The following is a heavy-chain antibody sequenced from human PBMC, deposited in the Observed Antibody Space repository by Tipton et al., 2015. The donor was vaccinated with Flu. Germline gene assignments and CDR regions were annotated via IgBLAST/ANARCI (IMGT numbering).Heavy chain of an antibody. D-gene: IGHD2/OR15-2a*01. CDR3: ARDRWEYIRGLDC. V-gene: IGHV4-61*02. CDR1: GGSISNGGFY. CDR2: IYTGVGT. J-gene: IGHJ4*02. Sequence: TLSLTCSVSGGSISNGGFYWSWIRQPTGKGLEWIGRIYTGVGTNYNPSLKSRVTISVDTSKNQFSLKLTSVTAADTAAYYCARDRWEYIRGLDCWGQGTLVTVSP.